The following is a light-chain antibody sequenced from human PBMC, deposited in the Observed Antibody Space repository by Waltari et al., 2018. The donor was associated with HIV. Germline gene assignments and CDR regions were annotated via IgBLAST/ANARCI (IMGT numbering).Light chain of an antibody. J-gene: IGKJ4*01. V-gene: IGKV1-33*01. CDR3: QQYDNLPLT. Sequence: DIQMTQSPSSLSASVGDRVTITCQASQDISNYLNWYQLKLGKAPKLLIYDASNLETGVPSRFSGSGSGTDFTFTISSLQPEDIATYFCQQYDNLPLTFGGGTKVEIK. CDR1: QDISNY. CDR2: DAS.